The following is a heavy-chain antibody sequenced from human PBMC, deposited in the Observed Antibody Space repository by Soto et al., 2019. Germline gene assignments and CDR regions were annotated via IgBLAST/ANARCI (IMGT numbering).Heavy chain of an antibody. CDR1: GYTFTSYG. D-gene: IGHD3-22*01. CDR3: ARTAPPQSSGYVPYAFDI. J-gene: IGHJ3*02. V-gene: IGHV1-18*01. Sequence: QVQLVQSGAEVKKPGASVKVSCKASGYTFTSYGISWVRQAPGQGLEWMGWISAYNGNTNYAQKLQGRVTMTTDTSTSTAYMELRSLRSDDTAVYYCARTAPPQSSGYVPYAFDIWGQGTMVTVSS. CDR2: ISAYNGNT.